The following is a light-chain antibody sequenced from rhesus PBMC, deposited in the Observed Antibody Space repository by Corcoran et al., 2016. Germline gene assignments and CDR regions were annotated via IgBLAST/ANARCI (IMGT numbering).Light chain of an antibody. V-gene: IGKV4-1*01. CDR2: WAS. CDR3: QQYYSTPYS. Sequence: DIVMTQSPDSLAVSLGEGVTINCKSSQSLLYSSNNKNSLAWYQQKQGQAPKLHIYWASTRESGVPNLVSGSGSGTDFTLTISGLQAEDVAVYYCQQYYSTPYSFGQGTNVEIK. CDR1: QSLLYSSNNKNS. J-gene: IGKJ2*01.